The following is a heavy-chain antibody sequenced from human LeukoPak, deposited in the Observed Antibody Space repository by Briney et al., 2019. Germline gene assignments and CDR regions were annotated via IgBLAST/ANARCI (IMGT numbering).Heavy chain of an antibody. Sequence: GRSLRLSCAASGFTFSSYGMHWVRQAPGKGLEWVAVISYDGSNKYYADSVKGRFTISRDNSKNTLYLQMNSLRAEDTAVYYCAKDSEYGSGIPNWFDPWGQGTLVTVSS. D-gene: IGHD3-10*01. J-gene: IGHJ5*02. CDR2: ISYDGSNK. V-gene: IGHV3-30*18. CDR3: AKDSEYGSGIPNWFDP. CDR1: GFTFSSYG.